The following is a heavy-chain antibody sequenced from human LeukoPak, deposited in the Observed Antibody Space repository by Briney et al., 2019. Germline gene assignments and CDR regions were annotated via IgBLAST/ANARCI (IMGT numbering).Heavy chain of an antibody. Sequence: SETLSLTCTVSGGSISSGGYYWSWIRQHPGKGLEWIGYIYYSGSTYYNPSLKSRVTISVDTSKNQFSLKLSSVTAADTAVYYCARHFRLQQIDYWGQGTLVTVSS. CDR3: ARHFRLQQIDY. J-gene: IGHJ4*02. V-gene: IGHV4-31*03. D-gene: IGHD5-24*01. CDR1: GGSISSGGYY. CDR2: IYYSGST.